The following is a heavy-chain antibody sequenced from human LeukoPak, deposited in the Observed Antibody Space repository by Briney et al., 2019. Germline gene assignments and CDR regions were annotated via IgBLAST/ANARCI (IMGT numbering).Heavy chain of an antibody. CDR3: AKDGGGYPTLGFDY. CDR1: GFTFSSYG. V-gene: IGHV3-23*01. J-gene: IGHJ4*02. CDR2: ISGSGGST. Sequence: SGGSLRLSCAASGFTFSSYGMHWVRQAPGKGLEWVSAISGSGGSTYYADSVKGRFTISRDNSKNTLYLQMNSLRAEDTAVYYCAKDGGGYPTLGFDYWGQGTLVTVSS. D-gene: IGHD2-15*01.